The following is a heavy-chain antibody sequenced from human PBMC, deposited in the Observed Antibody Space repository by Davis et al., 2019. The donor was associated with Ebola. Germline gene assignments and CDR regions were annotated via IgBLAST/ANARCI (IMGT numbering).Heavy chain of an antibody. J-gene: IGHJ4*02. Sequence: PGGSLRLSCAASGFPFTSHGMHWARQAPGKGLEWVAAIWHDGSNRYYADSVNGRFTISRDNSKNTLYLQMNSLRAEDTAVYYCARSWDIVATTGVDYWGEGTLVTVSS. V-gene: IGHV3-33*08. D-gene: IGHD5-12*01. CDR2: IWHDGSNR. CDR1: GFPFTSHG. CDR3: ARSWDIVATTGVDY.